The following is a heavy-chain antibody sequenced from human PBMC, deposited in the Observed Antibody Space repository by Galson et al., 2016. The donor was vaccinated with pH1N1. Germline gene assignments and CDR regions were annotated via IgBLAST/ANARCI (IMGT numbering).Heavy chain of an antibody. Sequence: SLRLSCAASGFTFSSYGMHWVRQAPGKGLEWVAVIWYDGSKKFYADSVKGRFTISRENSMKTLYLQVNSLRAEDTAVYYCAKAPHGLADFDYWGQGTLVTVSS. CDR1: GFTFSSYG. J-gene: IGHJ4*02. CDR2: IWYDGSKK. CDR3: AKAPHGLADFDY. V-gene: IGHV3-33*06.